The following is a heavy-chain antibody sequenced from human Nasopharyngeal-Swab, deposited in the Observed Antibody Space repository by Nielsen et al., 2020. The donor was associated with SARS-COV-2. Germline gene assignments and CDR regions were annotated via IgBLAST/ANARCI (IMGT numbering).Heavy chain of an antibody. Sequence: SETLSLTCTVSGGSMITTTYYWSWIRQPPGKGLEWIGEINHSASTNCNPSLKSRVTISVGTSKNHFSLKLSSVTAADTAVYYCARGRTVTTFYYYYYVMDVWGQGTTVTVSS. CDR1: GGSMITTTYY. D-gene: IGHD4-17*01. CDR3: ARGRTVTTFYYYYYVMDV. CDR2: INHSAST. J-gene: IGHJ6*02. V-gene: IGHV4-39*02.